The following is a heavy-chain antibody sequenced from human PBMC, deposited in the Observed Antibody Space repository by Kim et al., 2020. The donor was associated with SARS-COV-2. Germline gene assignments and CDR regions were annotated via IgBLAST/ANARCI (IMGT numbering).Heavy chain of an antibody. V-gene: IGHV3-30*09. D-gene: IGHD2-21*02. CDR1: GFTFSSYA. J-gene: IGHJ4*02. CDR3: VRGRISVVTQGYYFDV. Sequence: GESLKISCAASGFTFSSYAMHWVRQAPGKGLEWVSFISYDGINEYHADSVKGRFAISRDTSKNTVSLQMNSLRPEDTAVYFCVRGRISVVTQGYYFDVWGQGTLVTVSS. CDR2: ISYDGINE.